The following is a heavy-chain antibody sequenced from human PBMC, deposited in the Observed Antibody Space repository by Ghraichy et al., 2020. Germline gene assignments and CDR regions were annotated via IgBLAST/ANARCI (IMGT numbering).Heavy chain of an antibody. Sequence: ETLSLTCAASGFTFSSYWMSWVRQAPGKGLEWVANIKQDGSEKYYVDSLKGRFTISRDNAKNSLYLQMNSLRAEDTAVYYCARKWGSSVDYWGQGTLVTVSS. CDR1: GFTFSSYW. V-gene: IGHV3-7*03. CDR2: IKQDGSEK. J-gene: IGHJ4*02. D-gene: IGHD1-26*01. CDR3: ARKWGSSVDY.